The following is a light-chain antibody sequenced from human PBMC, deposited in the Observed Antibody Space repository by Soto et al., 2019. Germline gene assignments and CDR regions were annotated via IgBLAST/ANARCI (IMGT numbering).Light chain of an antibody. CDR1: DSKIVSNS. Sequence: QSVLTQPPSASGTAGQAVTISCSGRDSKIVSNSVYCYQHLQRMAHKLLIYYNKERPSAVHDRFSVSRTGTSASLAIVVLRSEDEAVYYCAAWDASLSACVFGNGTKVTVL. V-gene: IGLV1-47*02. CDR2: YNK. J-gene: IGLJ1*01. CDR3: AAWDASLSACV.